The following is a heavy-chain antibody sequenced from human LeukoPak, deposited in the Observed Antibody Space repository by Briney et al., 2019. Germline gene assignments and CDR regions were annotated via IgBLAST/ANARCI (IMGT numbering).Heavy chain of an antibody. CDR3: AKVSASSWLGAFDI. D-gene: IGHD6-13*01. CDR2: ISSSGSTI. CDR1: GFTFSSYE. J-gene: IGHJ3*02. Sequence: GGSLRLSCAASGFTFSSYEMNWVRQAPGKGLEWVSYISSSGSTIYYADSVKGRFTISRDNSKNSLYLQMNSLRTEDTALYYCAKVSASSWLGAFDIWGQGTMVTVSS. V-gene: IGHV3-48*03.